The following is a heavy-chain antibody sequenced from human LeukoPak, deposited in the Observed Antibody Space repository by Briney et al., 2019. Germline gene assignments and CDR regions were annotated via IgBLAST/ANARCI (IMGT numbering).Heavy chain of an antibody. J-gene: IGHJ4*02. D-gene: IGHD3-3*01. CDR1: GYNFANYG. Sequence: GASVKLSCKASGYNFANYGMGWVRHHPAQGHEWMGWGSVYKGNTQYAQKCQDRVSMNTDTSTSTVYMELRGLESDDTAVYYCARDRSVNDHWGQGTLVTVSS. CDR2: GSVYKGNT. CDR3: ARDRSVNDH. V-gene: IGHV1-18*01.